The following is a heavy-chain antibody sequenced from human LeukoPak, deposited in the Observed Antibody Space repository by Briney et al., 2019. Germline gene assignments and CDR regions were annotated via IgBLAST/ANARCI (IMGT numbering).Heavy chain of an antibody. D-gene: IGHD3-10*01. V-gene: IGHV3-74*01. CDR2: INSDGSDT. CDR1: GFTFSSYW. CDR3: ARSERPAPYYYGSGSYFDF. Sequence: PGGSLRLSCAASGFTFSSYWMHWVRQAPGKGLVWVSRINSDGSDTTYADSVKGRFTISRDNAKNTLYLQMNSLRAEDTAVYYCARSERPAPYYYGSGSYFDFWGQGTLVTVSS. J-gene: IGHJ4*02.